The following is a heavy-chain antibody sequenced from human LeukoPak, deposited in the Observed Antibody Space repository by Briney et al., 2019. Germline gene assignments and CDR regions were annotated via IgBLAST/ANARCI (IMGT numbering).Heavy chain of an antibody. J-gene: IGHJ4*02. D-gene: IGHD3-9*01. CDR3: STDQGGDILTGC. V-gene: IGHV3-15*07. CDR1: EFNFSFYW. Sequence: PGGSLRLSCAASEFNFSFYWMTWVRQAPGKGLEWVGRIKTKSEGGTIDYAAPVRGRFTISRDDSENTLYLQMNSLKTEDTALYYCSTDQGGDILTGCWGQGTLVTVSS. CDR2: IKTKSEGGTI.